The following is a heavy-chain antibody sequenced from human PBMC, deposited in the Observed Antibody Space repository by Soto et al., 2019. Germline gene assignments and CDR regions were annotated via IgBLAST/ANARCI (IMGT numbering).Heavy chain of an antibody. CDR2: ISSNGGST. CDR1: GFTFSSYA. D-gene: IGHD3-9*01. J-gene: IGHJ4*02. Sequence: PGGSLRLSCAASGFTFSSYAMHWVRQAPGKGLEYVSAISSNGGSTYYANSVKGRFTISRDNSKNTLYLQMGSLRAEDMAVYYCASSGYDILTGHFDYWGQGTLVTVSS. CDR3: ASSGYDILTGHFDY. V-gene: IGHV3-64*01.